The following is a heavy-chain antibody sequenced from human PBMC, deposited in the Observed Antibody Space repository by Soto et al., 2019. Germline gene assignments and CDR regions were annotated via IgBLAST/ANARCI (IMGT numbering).Heavy chain of an antibody. V-gene: IGHV4-61*01. J-gene: IGHJ4*02. CDR2: IYYSGST. CDR1: GGSISSGSYS. D-gene: IGHD5-12*01. CDR3: ARGRRWLQMFDY. Sequence: PSETLSLTCAVSGGSISSGSYSWSWIRQPPGKGLKWIGYIYYSGSTNYNPSLKSRVTISVDTSKNQFSLKLSSVTAADTAVYYCARGRRWLQMFDYWGQGTLVTVSS.